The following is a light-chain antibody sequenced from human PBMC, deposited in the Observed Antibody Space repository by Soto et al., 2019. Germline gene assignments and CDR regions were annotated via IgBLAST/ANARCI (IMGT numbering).Light chain of an antibody. V-gene: IGLV1-40*01. Sequence: QSVLTQPPSVSGAPGQRVAISCTGSSXNIGAGYDVHWYQQLPGTAPKLLIYGNNNRPSGVPDRFSGSKSGTSASLAITGLQAEDEADYYCQSYDNTLSWVFGTGTKVTVL. CDR1: SXNIGAGYD. CDR2: GNN. CDR3: QSYDNTLSWV. J-gene: IGLJ1*01.